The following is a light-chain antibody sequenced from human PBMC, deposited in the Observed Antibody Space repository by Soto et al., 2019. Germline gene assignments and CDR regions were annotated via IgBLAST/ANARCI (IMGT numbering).Light chain of an antibody. J-gene: IGKJ1*01. CDR3: QQYGSSPRT. CDR2: GAS. CDR1: QTVSSK. Sequence: EIVLTQSPATLSSSPGERATLSCRASQTVSSKLAWYQHKPGQAPRLLIYGASSRATGIPDRFSGSGSGTDFTLTISRLEPEDFAVYYCQQYGSSPRTFGQGTKVEIK. V-gene: IGKV3-20*01.